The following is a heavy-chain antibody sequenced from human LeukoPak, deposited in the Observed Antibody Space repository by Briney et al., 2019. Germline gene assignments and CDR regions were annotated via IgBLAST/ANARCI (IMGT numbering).Heavy chain of an antibody. CDR2: IYYSGST. CDR1: GASISSSTYY. CDR3: AGTGPILRYYYYYYMDV. Sequence: SETLSLTCTVSGASISSSTYYWGWVRQPPGKGLEWNGSIYYSGSTYYNPSLKSRVTISVDTSKNQFSLKLSSVTAADTAVYYCAGTGPILRYYYYYYMDVWGKGTTVTLSS. D-gene: IGHD3/OR15-3a*01. V-gene: IGHV4-39*01. J-gene: IGHJ6*03.